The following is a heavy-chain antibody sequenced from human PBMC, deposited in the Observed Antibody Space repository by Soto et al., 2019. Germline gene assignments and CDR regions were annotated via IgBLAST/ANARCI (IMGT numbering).Heavy chain of an antibody. CDR1: GYTFTSYG. Sequence: GASVKVSCKASGYTFTSYGISWVRQAPGQGLEWMGWISAYNGNTNYAQKLQGRVTMTTDTSTSTAYMELRSLRSDDTAVYYCARVFDIPEQQLGHFFAYRGQRTLVPGSS. CDR3: ARVFDIPEQQLGHFFAY. V-gene: IGHV1-18*01. D-gene: IGHD6-13*01. CDR2: ISAYNGNT. J-gene: IGHJ4*02.